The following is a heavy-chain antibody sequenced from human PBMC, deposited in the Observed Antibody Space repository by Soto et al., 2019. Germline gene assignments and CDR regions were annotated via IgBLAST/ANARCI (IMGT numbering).Heavy chain of an antibody. Sequence: QVQLVESGGGLVKPGGSLRLSCAVSGFTFSDYYMTWIRQAPGKGLEWGSYISSSTSHTNYADSVKGRFTISRDNAKNSLFLQMNSLRAEDTAVYYCARGRGAAADYFDFWGQVTLVTVSS. V-gene: IGHV3-11*05. CDR1: GFTFSDYY. J-gene: IGHJ4*02. CDR3: ARGRGAAADYFDF. CDR2: ISSSTSHT. D-gene: IGHD6-13*01.